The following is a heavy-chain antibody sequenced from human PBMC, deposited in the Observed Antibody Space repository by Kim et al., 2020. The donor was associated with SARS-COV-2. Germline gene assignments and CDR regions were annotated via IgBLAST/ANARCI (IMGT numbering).Heavy chain of an antibody. V-gene: IGHV3-23*01. J-gene: IGHJ4*02. CDR1: GFTFSSYA. CDR3: AKHKDIVALYYFDY. D-gene: IGHD5-12*01. CDR2: ISGSGGST. Sequence: GGSLRLSCAASGFTFSSYAMSWVRQAPGKGLEWVSGISGSGGSTYYTDSVKGRFTISRDNSKNTLYLQMNSLRAEDTAVYYCAKHKDIVALYYFDYWGQGTLVTVSS.